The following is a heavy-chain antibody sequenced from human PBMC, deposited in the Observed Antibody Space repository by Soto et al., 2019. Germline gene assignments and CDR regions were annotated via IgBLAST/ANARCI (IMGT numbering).Heavy chain of an antibody. D-gene: IGHD2-21*01. CDR3: AHSSAIIGMETFEI. J-gene: IGHJ3*02. Sequence: QITLKESGPTLVKPTQTLTLTCTFSGFSLSTSGVGVGWIRQPPGKALEWLAFIYWDDDKRYSPPLKSSLTTTKATSKTPVVLTTTNMDPVDTATYSCAHSSAIIGMETFEIWGQGTMVTVSS. CDR1: GFSLSTSGVG. V-gene: IGHV2-5*02. CDR2: IYWDDDK.